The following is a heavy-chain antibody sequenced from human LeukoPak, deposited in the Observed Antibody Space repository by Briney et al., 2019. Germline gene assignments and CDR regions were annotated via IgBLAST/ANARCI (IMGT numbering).Heavy chain of an antibody. CDR3: VREGNELLSKNFDY. V-gene: IGHV1-2*02. D-gene: IGHD2-21*02. CDR1: GFTFTAYY. Sequence: ASVKVSCKTSGFTFTAYYIHWVRQAPGQGLEWMGYINPHSGGTSSPQKFQGRVTMTTDTSISAAYMELSSLISDDTAMYYCVREGNELLSKNFDYWGQGTLVTVSS. CDR2: INPHSGGT. J-gene: IGHJ4*02.